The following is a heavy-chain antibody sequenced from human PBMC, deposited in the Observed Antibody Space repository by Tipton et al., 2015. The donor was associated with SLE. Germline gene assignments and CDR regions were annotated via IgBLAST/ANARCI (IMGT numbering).Heavy chain of an antibody. V-gene: IGHV4-59*01. CDR2: IYYSSYT. D-gene: IGHD6-19*01. J-gene: IGHJ3*02. CDR1: GVSITNSY. CDR3: ARVRGGWANDASDI. Sequence: TLSLTCSVSGVSITNSYWSWIRQPPGKGLEWIGYIYYSSYTNYNPSLKSRVTTSFDRSKNQFSLNLNSVTAADTATHYCARVRGGWANDASDIWGQGTMVTVSS.